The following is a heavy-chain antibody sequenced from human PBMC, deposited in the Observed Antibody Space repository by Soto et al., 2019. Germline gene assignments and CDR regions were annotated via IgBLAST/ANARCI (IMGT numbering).Heavy chain of an antibody. CDR1: GGTFSIYA. J-gene: IGHJ6*02. D-gene: IGHD2-2*01. Sequence: GSSVKVSCKASGGTFSIYAISWVLHAPGQGLGWMGGIIPIFGTANYAQKFQGRVTITADESTSTAYMELSSLRSEDTAVYYCARDSVGDIVVVPAAITGFYYGMDVWGQGTTVTVSS. CDR2: IIPIFGTA. V-gene: IGHV1-69*13. CDR3: ARDSVGDIVVVPAAITGFYYGMDV.